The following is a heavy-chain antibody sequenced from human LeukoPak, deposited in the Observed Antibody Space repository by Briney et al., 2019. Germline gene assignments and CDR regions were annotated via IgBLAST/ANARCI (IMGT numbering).Heavy chain of an antibody. CDR1: GLTFSSYA. V-gene: IGHV3-23*01. CDR2: ISGRGGTT. J-gene: IGHJ4*02. CDR3: AKRLSSGSYFAAFDY. D-gene: IGHD1-26*01. Sequence: GGSLRLSCVASGLTFSSYAMSCVRQAPAKGMKWVSTISGRGGTTYHADSVKGRFTISRDNSKNTLYVQMNSLRAEDTAIYYCAKRLSSGSYFAAFDYWGQGTLVTVSS.